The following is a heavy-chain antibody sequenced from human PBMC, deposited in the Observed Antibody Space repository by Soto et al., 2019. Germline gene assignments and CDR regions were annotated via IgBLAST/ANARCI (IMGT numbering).Heavy chain of an antibody. CDR2: FDPEDGET. V-gene: IGHV1-24*01. CDR1: GYTLTELS. Sequence: ASVKVSCKVSGYTLTELSMHWVRQAPGKGLEWVGGFDPEDGETIYAQKFQGRVTMTEDTSTDTAYMELSSLRSEDTAVYYCASQRGEMGATLGGWFDPWGQGTLVTDSS. D-gene: IGHD1-26*01. J-gene: IGHJ5*02. CDR3: ASQRGEMGATLGGWFDP.